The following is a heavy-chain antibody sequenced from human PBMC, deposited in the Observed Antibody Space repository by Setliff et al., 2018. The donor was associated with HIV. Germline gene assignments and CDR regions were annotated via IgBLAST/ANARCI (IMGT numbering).Heavy chain of an antibody. CDR2: INASGDKT. J-gene: IGHJ4*02. D-gene: IGHD3-10*01. CDR1: GFNFTNYY. Sequence: ASVKVSCKASGFNFTNYYIHWVRQAPGEGLEWVGVINASGDKTNYAQKFQGRLIITKDTSTSTVYMELSSLGSDDTAVYYCGRDYRSWRRAIGYWGQGTLVTVSS. V-gene: IGHV1-46*03. CDR3: GRDYRSWRRAIGY.